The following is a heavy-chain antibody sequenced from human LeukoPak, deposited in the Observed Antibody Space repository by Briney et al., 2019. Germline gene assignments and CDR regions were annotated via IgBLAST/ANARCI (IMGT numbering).Heavy chain of an antibody. Sequence: VASVKVSCKASGGTFSSYATSWVRQAPGQGLEWMGGIIPIFGTANYAQKFQGRVTITADESTSTAYMELSSLRSEDTAVYYCARDRPRITMIVVVGIDYYYGMDVWGQGTTVTVSS. CDR2: IIPIFGTA. J-gene: IGHJ6*02. CDR1: GGTFSSYA. D-gene: IGHD3-22*01. CDR3: ARDRPRITMIVVVGIDYYYGMDV. V-gene: IGHV1-69*13.